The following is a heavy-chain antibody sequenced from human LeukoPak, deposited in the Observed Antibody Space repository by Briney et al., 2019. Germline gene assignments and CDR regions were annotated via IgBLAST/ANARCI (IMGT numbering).Heavy chain of an antibody. CDR2: ISGSGGRT. Sequence: HPGGSLRLSCAASGFTFSSYAMSWVRQAPGKGLEWVTAISGSGGRTYYADSVKGRFTISRDNSKNTLYLQMNSLRAEDTAVYYCAKAPFGGVIAFDYWVQGTLVTVSS. CDR3: AKAPFGGVIAFDY. CDR1: GFTFSSYA. J-gene: IGHJ4*02. D-gene: IGHD3-16*01. V-gene: IGHV3-23*01.